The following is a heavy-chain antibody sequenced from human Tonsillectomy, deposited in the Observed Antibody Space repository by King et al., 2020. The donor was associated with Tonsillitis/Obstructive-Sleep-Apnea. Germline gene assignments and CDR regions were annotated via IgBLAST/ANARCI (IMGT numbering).Heavy chain of an antibody. D-gene: IGHD3-3*02. CDR2: INSDGSST. CDR3: ARDRTLAKNWFDP. J-gene: IGHJ5*02. V-gene: IGHV3-74*01. Sequence: VQLVESGGGLVQPGGSLRLSCAASGFTFSSYWMHWVRQAPGKGLVWVSRINSDGSSTSYADSVKGRFTISRDNAKKTLYLQMNSLRAEDTAVYYCARDRTLAKNWFDPWGQGTLVTVSS. CDR1: GFTFSSYW.